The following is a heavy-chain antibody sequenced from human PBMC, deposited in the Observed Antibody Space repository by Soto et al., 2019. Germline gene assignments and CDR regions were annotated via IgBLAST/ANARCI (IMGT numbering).Heavy chain of an antibody. CDR1: GGTFSSYA. J-gene: IGHJ4*02. CDR3: ARAGPDGYSYGYGPTY. D-gene: IGHD5-18*01. CDR2: IIPIFGTA. V-gene: IGHV1-69*01. Sequence: QVQLVQSGAAVKKPGSSVKVSCKASGGTFSSYAISWVRQAPGQGLEWMGGIIPIFGTANYAQKFQGRVTITADESTSKAYMELSSLRSEDTAVYYCARAGPDGYSYGYGPTYWGQGTLVTVSS.